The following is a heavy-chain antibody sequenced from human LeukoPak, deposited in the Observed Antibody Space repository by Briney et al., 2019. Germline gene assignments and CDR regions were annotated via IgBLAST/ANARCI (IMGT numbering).Heavy chain of an antibody. D-gene: IGHD4-17*01. CDR1: GYTFTSYA. CDR2: INAGNGNT. Sequence: ASVKVSCKASGYTFTSYAMHWVRQAPGQRLEWMGWINAGNGNTKYSQKFQGRVTITRDTSASTAYMELSSLRSEDAAVYYCARDLTVTFFDYWGQGTLVTVSS. V-gene: IGHV1-3*01. CDR3: ARDLTVTFFDY. J-gene: IGHJ4*02.